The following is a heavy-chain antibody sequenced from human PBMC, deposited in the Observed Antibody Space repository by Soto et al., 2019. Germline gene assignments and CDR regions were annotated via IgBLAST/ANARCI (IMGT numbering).Heavy chain of an antibody. D-gene: IGHD6-6*01. CDR2: IYPGDSDT. V-gene: IGHV5-51*01. CDR3: ARGFSSSSWFDP. Sequence: GESLKISCKGSGYSFTSYWIGWVRQMPGKGLEWMGIIYPGDSDTRYSPSFQGQVTISADKSISTAYLQWSSLTTEDTAVYYCARGFSSSSWFDPWGQGTLVTVSS. CDR1: GYSFTSYW. J-gene: IGHJ5*02.